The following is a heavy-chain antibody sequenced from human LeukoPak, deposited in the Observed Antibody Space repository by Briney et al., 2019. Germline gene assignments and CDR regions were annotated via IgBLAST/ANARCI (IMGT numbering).Heavy chain of an antibody. V-gene: IGHV3-30*18. Sequence: GGSLRLSCAASGFTFSSSGMHWVRQAPGKGLERVAVISYDGSNKYYADSVKGRFTFSRDNSKNTLYLQMNSLRAEDTGVYYCAKDHYWSIDYWGRGTLVTVSS. CDR3: AKDHYWSIDY. CDR1: GFTFSSSG. D-gene: IGHD3-3*01. J-gene: IGHJ4*02. CDR2: ISYDGSNK.